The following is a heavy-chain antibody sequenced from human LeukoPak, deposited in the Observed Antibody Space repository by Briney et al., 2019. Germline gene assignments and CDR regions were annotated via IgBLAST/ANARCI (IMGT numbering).Heavy chain of an antibody. CDR3: ARSKYDSTTFYYHLDL. CDR2: VDVHGQGT. Sequence: PGGSLRLSCAASGFTFSSYWMHWVRQAPGKVPVWVSRVDVHGQGTAYADSVKGRFTISRDNAKNTLSLQMNSLSAEDTAVYYCARSKYDSTTFYYHLDLWGQGTLVTVSS. J-gene: IGHJ5*02. D-gene: IGHD2/OR15-2a*01. CDR1: GFTFSSYW. V-gene: IGHV3-74*01.